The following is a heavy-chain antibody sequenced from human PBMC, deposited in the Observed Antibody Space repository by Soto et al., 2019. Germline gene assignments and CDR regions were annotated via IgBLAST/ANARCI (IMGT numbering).Heavy chain of an antibody. D-gene: IGHD3-16*01. CDR3: ARLLGGLDTATCDY. J-gene: IGHJ4*02. V-gene: IGHV3-66*01. CDR2: IYSGGST. Sequence: EVQLVESGGGLVQPGGSLRLSCAASGFTVSSNYMSWVRQAPGKGLEWVSVIYSGGSTYYADSVKGRFTISRDNSKNTLYRHMNSLRAEDTAVYYCARLLGGLDTATCDYWGQGTLFTVSS. CDR1: GFTVSSNY.